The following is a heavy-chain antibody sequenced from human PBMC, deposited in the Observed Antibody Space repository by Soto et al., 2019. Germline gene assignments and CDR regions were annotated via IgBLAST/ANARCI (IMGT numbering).Heavy chain of an antibody. CDR2: ISNGGQTE. V-gene: IGHV3-30*03. CDR1: GFTFLTFG. D-gene: IGHD3-10*01. J-gene: IGHJ4*02. Sequence: QVQLEESGGGVVQPGGSLRLSCAASGFTFLTFGMHWVRQAPGKGLEWVALISNGGQTEFYAASVKGRFTISRDNSKSTLHLQMNGLRDEDTAVYYCARDFNERSYFNWGQGIQVTVSS. CDR3: ARDFNERSYFN.